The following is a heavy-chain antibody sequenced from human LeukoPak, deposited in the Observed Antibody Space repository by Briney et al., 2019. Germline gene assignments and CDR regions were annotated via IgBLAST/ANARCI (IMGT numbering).Heavy chain of an antibody. V-gene: IGHV3-74*01. Sequence: TGGSLRLSCAASGFTFSSYWMHWVRQAPGKGLVWVSRINTDGSSTSYADSVKGRFTIPRDNAKSTLYLQMNSLRAEDTAVYYCARGEYSSSFDYWGQGTLVTVSS. CDR3: ARGEYSSSFDY. CDR1: GFTFSSYW. J-gene: IGHJ4*02. CDR2: INTDGSST. D-gene: IGHD6-6*01.